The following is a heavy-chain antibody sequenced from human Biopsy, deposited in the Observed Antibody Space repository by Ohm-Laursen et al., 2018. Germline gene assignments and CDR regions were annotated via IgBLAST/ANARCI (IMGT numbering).Heavy chain of an antibody. J-gene: IGHJ3*02. CDR3: ARAPADQYAARNYYSSHAFDM. CDR2: FYSSGTT. V-gene: IGHV4-61*01. D-gene: IGHD3-10*01. CDR1: DASAGSGRYY. Sequence: PGTLSLTCTVSDASAGSGRYYWTWIRQPPRKPLEWIGYFYSSGTTRDNPSLESRLSISMDTSKNEVSLRLTSMTAADTAVYFCARAPADQYAARNYYSSHAFDMWGQGTKVTVSS.